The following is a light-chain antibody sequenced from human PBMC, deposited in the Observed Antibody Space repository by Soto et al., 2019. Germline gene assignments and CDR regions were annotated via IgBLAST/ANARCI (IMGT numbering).Light chain of an antibody. CDR3: SSYAGSNNWV. CDR2: EGS. V-gene: IGLV2-8*01. J-gene: IGLJ3*02. Sequence: QSVLTQPPSASGSPGQSVTISCTGTSSDVGDYNYVSWYQQHPGKAPKLMIYEGSKRPSGVPDRFSGSKSGNTASLTVSGIQAEDEADYYCSSYAGSNNWVFGGGTKLTVL. CDR1: SSDVGDYNY.